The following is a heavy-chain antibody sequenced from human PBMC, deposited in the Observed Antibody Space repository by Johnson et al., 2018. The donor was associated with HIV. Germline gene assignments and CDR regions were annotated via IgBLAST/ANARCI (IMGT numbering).Heavy chain of an antibody. V-gene: IGHV3-7*01. Sequence: VQLVESGGGLIQPGGSLRLSCAASGFTFSSSWMNWVRQAPGKGLEWVANIKPDGSDIYYGDSMKGRFTISRDNSKNTLYLQMNSLRAEDTAVYYCARLEELLRAFDIWGQGTMVTVSS. CDR2: IKPDGSDI. D-gene: IGHD1-26*01. CDR1: GFTFSSSW. J-gene: IGHJ3*02. CDR3: ARLEELLRAFDI.